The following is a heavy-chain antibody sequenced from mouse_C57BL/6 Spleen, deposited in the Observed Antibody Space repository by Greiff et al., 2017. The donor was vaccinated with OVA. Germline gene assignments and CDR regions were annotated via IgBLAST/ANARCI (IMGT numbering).Heavy chain of an antibody. CDR1: GFNIKDDY. CDR2: IDPENGDT. J-gene: IGHJ2*01. V-gene: IGHV14-4*01. CDR3: TTSSHRYYFDD. Sequence: EVQLQQSGAELVRPGASVKLSCTASGFNIKDDYMHWVKQRPEQGLEWIGWIDPENGDTEYASKFQGKATITADTSSNTAYLQLSSLTSEDTAVYYCTTSSHRYYFDDWGQGTTLTVSS.